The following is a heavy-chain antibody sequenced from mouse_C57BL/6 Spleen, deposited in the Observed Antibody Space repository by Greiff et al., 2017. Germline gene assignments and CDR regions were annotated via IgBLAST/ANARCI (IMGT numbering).Heavy chain of an antibody. V-gene: IGHV1-54*01. Sequence: VQLQQSGAELVRPGTSVKVSCKASGYAFTNYLLEWVKQRPGQGLEWIGVINPGSGGTNYNEKFKGKATLTADKSSSTAYMQLSSLTSEDSAVXFCAAIGDWYFDVWGTGTTVTVSS. CDR2: INPGSGGT. CDR1: GYAFTNYL. D-gene: IGHD3-1*01. CDR3: AAIGDWYFDV. J-gene: IGHJ1*03.